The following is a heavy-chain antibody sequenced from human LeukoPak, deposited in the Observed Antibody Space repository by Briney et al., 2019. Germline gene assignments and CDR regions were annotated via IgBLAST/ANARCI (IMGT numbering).Heavy chain of an antibody. CDR2: IYPGDSDT. D-gene: IGHD3-9*01. CDR1: GYSFTSYW. Sequence: GESLKISCKGSGYSFTSYWIGWVRQMPGKGLEWMGIIYPGDSDTRYSPSFQGLVTISADKSISTAYLQWSSLKASDTAMYYCAKYRYDILTGLPPGYFDYWGQGTLVTVSS. CDR3: AKYRYDILTGLPPGYFDY. V-gene: IGHV5-51*01. J-gene: IGHJ4*02.